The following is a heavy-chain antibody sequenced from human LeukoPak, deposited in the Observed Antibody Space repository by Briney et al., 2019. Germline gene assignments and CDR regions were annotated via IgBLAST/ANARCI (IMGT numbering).Heavy chain of an antibody. CDR3: AREWFGDLSNYYYYGMDV. V-gene: IGHV1-2*04. Sequence: ASVKVFCKASGYTFTSYDINWVRQAPGQGLEWMGWINPNSGGTNYAQKFQGWVTMTRDTSISTAYMELSRLRSDDTAVYYCAREWFGDLSNYYYYGMDVWGQGTTVTVSS. CDR2: INPNSGGT. J-gene: IGHJ6*02. CDR1: GYTFTSYD. D-gene: IGHD3-10*01.